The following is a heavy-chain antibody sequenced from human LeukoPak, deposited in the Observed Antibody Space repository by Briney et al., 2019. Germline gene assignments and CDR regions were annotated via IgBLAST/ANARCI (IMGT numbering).Heavy chain of an antibody. CDR3: ARYDNSGSALEN. CDR2: IHYSGSS. D-gene: IGHD3-22*01. V-gene: IGHV4-59*07. Sequence: PSDTLSLTCTVSGGSISGYYWRWIRQPPGKGLEWIAYIHYSGSSKYSPSLKSRVTTSVDMPKNQFSLKLSSVTAADTAVYYCARYDNSGSALENWGQGTLVTVSS. CDR1: GGSISGYY. J-gene: IGHJ4*02.